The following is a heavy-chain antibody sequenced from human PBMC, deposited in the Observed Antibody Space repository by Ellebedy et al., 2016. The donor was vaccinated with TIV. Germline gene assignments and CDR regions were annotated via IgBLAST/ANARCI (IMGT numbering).Heavy chain of an antibody. D-gene: IGHD6-13*01. Sequence: GESLKISXAVSGFTLRTYSMHWVRQAPGKGLEWVALIDFEGYDKFYADSVKGRLTISRDTFKNTVYLQMDSLRPDDTAVYYCARDGGTWYGGAFDIWGQGTTITVSS. CDR2: IDFEGYDK. J-gene: IGHJ3*02. V-gene: IGHV3-30-3*01. CDR3: ARDGGTWYGGAFDI. CDR1: GFTLRTYS.